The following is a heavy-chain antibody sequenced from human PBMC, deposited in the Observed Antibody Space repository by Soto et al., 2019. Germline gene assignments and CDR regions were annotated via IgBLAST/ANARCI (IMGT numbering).Heavy chain of an antibody. Sequence: PSETLSLTCAVSGGSFSDYYWSWIRQPPGKGLGWIGEINHARRTNYNPSLKSRVTLSVDTSKNQFSLKLSSVTAADTAVYYCARGTSGGLGNYWGRGTLVTVSS. CDR1: GGSFSDYY. V-gene: IGHV4-34*01. D-gene: IGHD2-15*01. CDR2: INHARRT. J-gene: IGHJ4*02. CDR3: ARGTSGGLGNY.